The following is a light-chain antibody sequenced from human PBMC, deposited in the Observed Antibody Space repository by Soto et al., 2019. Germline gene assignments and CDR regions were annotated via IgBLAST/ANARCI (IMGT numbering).Light chain of an antibody. CDR1: QTVRNN. J-gene: IGKJ5*01. Sequence: EFVLTQSPGTLSLSPGERATLSCRASQTVRNNYLAWYQQKPGQAPRLLIYGASTRATGIPARFSGSGSGTEFTLTISSLQSEDFAVYYCQQYNNLPPITFGQGTRLEIK. V-gene: IGKV3-15*01. CDR3: QQYNNLPPIT. CDR2: GAS.